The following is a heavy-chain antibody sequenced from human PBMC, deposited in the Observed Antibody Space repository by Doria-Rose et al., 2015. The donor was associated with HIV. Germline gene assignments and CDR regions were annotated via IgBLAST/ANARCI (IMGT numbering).Heavy chain of an antibody. D-gene: IGHD3-10*01. V-gene: IGHV3-21*03. CDR1: GFTFSSYS. CDR3: ARGSPTSVPGIKGGGDY. Sequence: VQLVQSGGGLVKPGGSLRLSCAASGFTFSSYSMNWVRQAPGKGLEWVSSISSSYIYSADSVKGRFTSSRDNAKNSLDLQMSSLRAEGTAVYYCARGSPTSVPGIKGGGDYWGQGTLVTVSS. J-gene: IGHJ4*02. CDR2: ISSSYI.